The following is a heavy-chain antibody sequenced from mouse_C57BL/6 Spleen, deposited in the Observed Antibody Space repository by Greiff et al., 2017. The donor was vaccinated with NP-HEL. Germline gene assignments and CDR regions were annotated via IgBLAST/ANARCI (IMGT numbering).Heavy chain of an antibody. Sequence: VQLQQSGAELVRPGTSVRVSCKASGYAFSNYLIEWVKQKPGQGLEWIGVINPGSGGTNYNEKFKGKATLTADKSSSTAYMQRSSLTSEDSAVYFCASGYYAGFAYWGQGTLVTVSA. CDR1: GYAFSNYL. CDR3: ASGYYAGFAY. J-gene: IGHJ3*01. CDR2: INPGSGGT. D-gene: IGHD2-1*01. V-gene: IGHV1-54*01.